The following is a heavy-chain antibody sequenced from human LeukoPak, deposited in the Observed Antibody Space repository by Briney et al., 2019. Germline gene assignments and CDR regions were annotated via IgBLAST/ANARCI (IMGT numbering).Heavy chain of an antibody. CDR3: ATYTSAIQYFLY. D-gene: IGHD6-19*01. CDR2: VNPSGGAT. J-gene: IGHJ4*02. Sequence: ASVKASCKASGYSFTDYYIHWVRQAPGQGPEWMGWVNPSGGATKYAQKFQDRVTMTRDTSISTAYLELSGLTSDDTAVYYCATYTSAIQYFLYWGLGTLVTVSS. V-gene: IGHV1-2*02. CDR1: GYSFTDYY.